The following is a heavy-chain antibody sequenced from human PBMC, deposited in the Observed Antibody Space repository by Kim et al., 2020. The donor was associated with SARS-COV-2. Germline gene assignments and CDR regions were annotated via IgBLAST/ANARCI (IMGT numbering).Heavy chain of an antibody. J-gene: IGHJ6*02. Sequence: GESLKISCKGSGYSFTSYWIGWVRQMPGKGLEWMGIIYPGDSDTRYSPSFQGQVTISADKSISTAYLQWSSLKASDTAMYYCARSGVVDYYYYYGMDVWGQGTTVTVSS. D-gene: IGHD3-3*01. CDR3: ARSGVVDYYYYYGMDV. CDR2: IYPGDSDT. CDR1: GYSFTSYW. V-gene: IGHV5-51*01.